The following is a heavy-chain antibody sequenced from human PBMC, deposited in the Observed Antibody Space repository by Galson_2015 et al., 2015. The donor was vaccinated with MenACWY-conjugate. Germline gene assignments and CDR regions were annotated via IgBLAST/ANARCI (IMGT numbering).Heavy chain of an antibody. CDR3: ARYQINGDRRLSGALDV. J-gene: IGHJ3*01. D-gene: IGHD7-27*01. V-gene: IGHV3-74*01. Sequence: SLRLSCAASGFSFGNHWMHWVRQAPGKGLVWISRMKDDGSFTNYADSVKGRFTISRDNAKNTLFLQMNSLRVEDTAVYYCARYQINGDRRLSGALDVWGPGTMVTVPS. CDR2: MKDDGSFT. CDR1: GFSFGNHW.